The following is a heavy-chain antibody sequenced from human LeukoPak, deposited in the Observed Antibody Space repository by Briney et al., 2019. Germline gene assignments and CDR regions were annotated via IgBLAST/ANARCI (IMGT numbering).Heavy chain of an antibody. CDR1: GFTFSSYW. CDR3: ASGVDGYKGNY. V-gene: IGHV3-7*01. Sequence: GGSLRLSCSASGFTFSSYWMSWVRQAPGKGLEWVANIKQDGSEKYYVDSVKGRSTISRDNAKNSLYLQMNSLRAEDTAVYYCASGVDGYKGNYWGQGTLVTVSS. CDR2: IKQDGSEK. J-gene: IGHJ4*02. D-gene: IGHD1-1*01.